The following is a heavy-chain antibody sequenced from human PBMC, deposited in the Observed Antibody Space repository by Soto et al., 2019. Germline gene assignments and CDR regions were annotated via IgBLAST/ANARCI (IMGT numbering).Heavy chain of an antibody. CDR3: ARGGTRKWELPPVYYYGMDV. CDR1: DGTVGDRGGC. D-gene: IGHD1-26*01. J-gene: IGHJ6*02. V-gene: IGHV4-61*08. Sequence: TVADGTVGDRGGCWSRKRQTPGKGLEWIGYIYYSGSTNYNPSLKSRVTISVDTSKNQFSLKLSSVTAADTAVYYCARGGTRKWELPPVYYYGMDVWGQGT. CDR2: IYYSGST.